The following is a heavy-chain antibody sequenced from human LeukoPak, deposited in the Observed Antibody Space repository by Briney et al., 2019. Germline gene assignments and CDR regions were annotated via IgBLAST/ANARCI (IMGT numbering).Heavy chain of an antibody. D-gene: IGHD2/OR15-2a*01. V-gene: IGHV3-74*01. Sequence: GGSLRLSCAASGFTFSSYAMSWVRQAPGEGLVWVSRIRSDGSDTRYAESVKGRFTISRDNAKNTLYLQMNSLRAGDTAVYYCARDWFHAIDYWGQGTLVTVSS. J-gene: IGHJ4*02. CDR2: IRSDGSDT. CDR3: ARDWFHAIDY. CDR1: GFTFSSYA.